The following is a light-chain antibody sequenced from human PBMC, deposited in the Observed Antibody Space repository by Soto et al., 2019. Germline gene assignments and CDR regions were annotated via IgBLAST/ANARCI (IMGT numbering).Light chain of an antibody. CDR3: SSYTSTIFQV. Sequence: QSALAQPASVSGSPGQSITISCTGTSSDVGGYNYVSWYQQHPGKAPKLMIYDVSNRPSGVSNRFSGSKSGNTASLTISGLQAEDESDYYCSSYTSTIFQVFGTWTTVTVL. J-gene: IGLJ1*01. CDR1: SSDVGGYNY. CDR2: DVS. V-gene: IGLV2-14*01.